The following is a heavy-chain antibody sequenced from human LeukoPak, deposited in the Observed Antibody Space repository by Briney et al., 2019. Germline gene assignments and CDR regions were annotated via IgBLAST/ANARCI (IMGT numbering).Heavy chain of an antibody. J-gene: IGHJ4*02. CDR3: ARGDRGIAAAGTIDY. CDR2: INTDGSTT. Sequence: GGSLRLSCAASGFTFSNYWMHWVRQAPGKGLVWVSRINTDGSTTSYVDSVKGRFTVSRDNSKNTLYLQMNSLRAEDTAVYYCARGDRGIAAAGTIDYWGQGTLVTVSS. V-gene: IGHV3-74*01. D-gene: IGHD6-13*01. CDR1: GFTFSNYW.